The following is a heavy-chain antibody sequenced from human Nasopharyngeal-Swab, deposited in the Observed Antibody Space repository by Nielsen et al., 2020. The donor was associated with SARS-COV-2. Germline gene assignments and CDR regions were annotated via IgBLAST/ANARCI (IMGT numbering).Heavy chain of an antibody. CDR3: ARGYGDYGDYYYPMDV. Sequence: TVSCKGSGYRFTSYWLGWVRQLPGKGLEWMGILYPGDSDTRYSPSFEGQVTITADKSSSTAYLQWSSLKASDAAMYYCARGYGDYGDYYYPMDVWGQGSTVTVSS. CDR2: LYPGDSDT. D-gene: IGHD4-17*01. J-gene: IGHJ6*02. V-gene: IGHV5-51*01. CDR1: GYRFTSYW.